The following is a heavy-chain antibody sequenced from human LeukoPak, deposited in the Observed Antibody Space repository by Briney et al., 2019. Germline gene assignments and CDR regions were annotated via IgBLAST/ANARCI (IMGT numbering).Heavy chain of an antibody. V-gene: IGHV4-59*01. CDR2: IYYSGST. D-gene: IGHD2-2*01. CDR3: ARVRKGYCSSTSCPPYYYYYYYMDV. J-gene: IGHJ6*03. CDR1: GGSISSYY. Sequence: SETLSLTCTVSGGSISSYYWSWIRQPPGKGLEWIGYIYYSGSTNYNPSLKSRVTISVDTSKNQFSLKLSSVTAADTAVYYCARVRKGYCSSTSCPPYYYYYYYMDVWGKGTTVTVSS.